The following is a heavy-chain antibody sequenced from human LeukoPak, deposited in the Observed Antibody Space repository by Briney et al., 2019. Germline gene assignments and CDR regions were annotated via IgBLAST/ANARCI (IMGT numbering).Heavy chain of an antibody. CDR1: GYTFTSYY. Sequence: ASVKVSCKASGYTFTSYYMHWVRQAPGQGFEWMGIINPSGGSTSYAQKFQGRVTMTRDTSTSTVYMELSSLRSEDTAVYYCARRIGAGYQKYNWFDPWGQGTLVTVSS. CDR3: ARRIGAGYQKYNWFDP. J-gene: IGHJ5*02. V-gene: IGHV1-46*01. D-gene: IGHD5-12*01. CDR2: INPSGGST.